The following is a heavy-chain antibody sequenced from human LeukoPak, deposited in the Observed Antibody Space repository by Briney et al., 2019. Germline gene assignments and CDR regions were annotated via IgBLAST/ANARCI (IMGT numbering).Heavy chain of an antibody. CDR1: GFTFSSYD. Sequence: GGSLTLSCAASGFTFSSYDMHWVRHATGKGLEWVSAISTGGDTYYPGSVKGRFTISRDNAKNSLYLQMNGLRAEDTGMYCCARGRYSGTTYYFDYWGQGTLVTVSS. CDR2: ISTGGDT. V-gene: IGHV3-13*01. CDR3: ARGRYSGTTYYFDY. J-gene: IGHJ4*02. D-gene: IGHD5-12*01.